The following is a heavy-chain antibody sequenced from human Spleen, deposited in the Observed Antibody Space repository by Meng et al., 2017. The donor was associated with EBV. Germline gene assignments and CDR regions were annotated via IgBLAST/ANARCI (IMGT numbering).Heavy chain of an antibody. D-gene: IGHD1-1*01. Sequence: QLQLQASGPGLVKPSETLSLTCTVSGGSISSSSYYWGWIRQPPGKGLEWIGSIYYSGSTYYNPSLKSRVTISVDTSKNQFSLKLSSVTAADTAVYYCARRGTKYFDLWGRGTLVTVSS. CDR1: GGSISSSSYY. V-gene: IGHV4-39*07. J-gene: IGHJ2*01. CDR2: IYYSGST. CDR3: ARRGTKYFDL.